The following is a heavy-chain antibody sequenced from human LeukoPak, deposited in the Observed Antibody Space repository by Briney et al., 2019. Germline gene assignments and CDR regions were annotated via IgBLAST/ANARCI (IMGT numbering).Heavy chain of an antibody. CDR1: GYTLTRYY. D-gene: IGHD4-23*01. CDR3: ARGRGLRWSDDAFDI. V-gene: IGHV1-2*02. Sequence: GASVKVSCKASGYTLTRYYMHWVRQAPGQGLEWMGWINPNSGGTNYAQKFQGRVTMTRDTSISTAYMELSRLRSDATAVYHGARGRGLRWSDDAFDIWGQGTMVTVSS. J-gene: IGHJ3*02. CDR2: INPNSGGT.